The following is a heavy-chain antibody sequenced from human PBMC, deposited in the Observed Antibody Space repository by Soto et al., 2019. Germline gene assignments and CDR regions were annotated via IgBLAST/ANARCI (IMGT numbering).Heavy chain of an antibody. Sequence: QVQLVQSGAEVKKPGASVKVSCKASGYSFTSYSMHWVRQAPGQRLEWLGWINAGSGYTTYSQKFQGRVTLTRDTSATTAYMEMSSLRSEATAVYYCASGLPGDFDNWGQGTLVTVSS. J-gene: IGHJ4*02. CDR2: INAGSGYT. CDR1: GYSFTSYS. D-gene: IGHD4-17*01. V-gene: IGHV1-3*01. CDR3: ASGLPGDFDN.